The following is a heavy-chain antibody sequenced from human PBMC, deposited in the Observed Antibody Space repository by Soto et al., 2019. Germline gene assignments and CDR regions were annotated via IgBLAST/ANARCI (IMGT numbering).Heavy chain of an antibody. Sequence: ASVKVSCKASGYTFTSYGISWVRQAPGQGLEWMGWISAYNGNTNYAQKLQGRVTMTTDTSTSTAYMELRSLRSDDTAVYYCERALENKSSALGVFDIWGQGKMVT. CDR1: GYTFTSYG. D-gene: IGHD3-22*01. V-gene: IGHV1-18*01. CDR3: ERALENKSSALGVFDI. J-gene: IGHJ3*02. CDR2: ISAYNGNT.